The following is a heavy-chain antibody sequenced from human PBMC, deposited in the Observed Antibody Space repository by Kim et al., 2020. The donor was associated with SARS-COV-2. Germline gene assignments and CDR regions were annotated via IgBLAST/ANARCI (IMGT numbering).Heavy chain of an antibody. CDR3: ARDSSGWYYFDY. Sequence: YDADSVKGRFTISRDKSKNSLYLRVTSLRAEDTAVYYCARDSSGWYYFDYLGQGTLVTVSS. D-gene: IGHD6-19*01. V-gene: IGHV3-66*01. J-gene: IGHJ4*02.